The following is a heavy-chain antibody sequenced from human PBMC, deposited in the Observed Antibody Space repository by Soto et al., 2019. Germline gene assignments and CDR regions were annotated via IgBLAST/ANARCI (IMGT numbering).Heavy chain of an antibody. CDR2: ISYDGSNK. CDR3: ASPIPCNGGRCYHP. D-gene: IGHD2-15*01. Sequence: GGSLRLSCAASGFTFSSYVMHWVRQAPGKGLEWVAVISYDGSNKYYADSVKGRFTISRDNSKNTLYLQMNSLRAEDTAVYYCASPIPCNGGRCYHPGGQGTLVIVSS. J-gene: IGHJ4*02. CDR1: GFTFSSYV. V-gene: IGHV3-30-3*01.